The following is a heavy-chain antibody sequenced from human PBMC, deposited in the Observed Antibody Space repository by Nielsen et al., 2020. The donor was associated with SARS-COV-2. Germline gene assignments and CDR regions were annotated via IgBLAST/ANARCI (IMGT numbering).Heavy chain of an antibody. V-gene: IGHV4-39*07. D-gene: IGHD3-22*01. CDR2: IYYSGNT. Sequence: SETLSLTCTVSGGSIKSSTYYWGWIRQPPGKGLEWIGSIYYSGNTHYSPSLKSRVTISVDTSKNQFSLKLSSVTAADTAVYYCARAPITMIVVVNAFDIWGQGTMVTVSS. CDR1: GGSIKSSTYY. CDR3: ARAPITMIVVVNAFDI. J-gene: IGHJ3*02.